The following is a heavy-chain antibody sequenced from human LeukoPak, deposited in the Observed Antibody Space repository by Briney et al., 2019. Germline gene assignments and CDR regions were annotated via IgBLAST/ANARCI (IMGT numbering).Heavy chain of an antibody. D-gene: IGHD6-6*01. CDR3: ARLSVSRPVDY. V-gene: IGHV4-34*01. CDR1: GGSFGGYY. J-gene: IGHJ4*02. Sequence: SETLSLTCAVYGGSFGGYYWSWIRQPPGKGLEWIGEINHSGSTNYNPSLKSRVTISVDTSKNQFSLKLSSVTAADTAVYYCARLSVSRPVDYWGQGTLVTVSS. CDR2: INHSGST.